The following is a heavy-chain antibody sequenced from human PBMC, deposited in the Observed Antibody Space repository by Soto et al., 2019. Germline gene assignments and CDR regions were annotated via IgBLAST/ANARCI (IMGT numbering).Heavy chain of an antibody. Sequence: GGSLRLSCAASGFTFSSYWMSWVRQAPGKGLEWVANIKQDGSEKYYVDSVKGRFTISRDNAKNSLYLQMNSLRAEDTALYYCATLQYSSSWYDAFDIWGQGTMVTVSS. J-gene: IGHJ3*02. CDR1: GFTFSSYW. CDR2: IKQDGSEK. D-gene: IGHD6-13*01. CDR3: ATLQYSSSWYDAFDI. V-gene: IGHV3-7*03.